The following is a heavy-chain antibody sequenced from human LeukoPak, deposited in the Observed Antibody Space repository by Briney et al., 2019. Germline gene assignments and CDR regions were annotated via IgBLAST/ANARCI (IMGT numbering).Heavy chain of an antibody. D-gene: IGHD6-13*01. CDR2: ISGSGDST. V-gene: IGHV3-23*01. J-gene: IGHJ4*02. CDR1: GFTFSSYA. CDR3: AKLDIAAAGTVGYNG. Sequence: PGGSLRLSCAASGFTFSSYAMSWVRQAPGKGLEWVSAISGSGDSTYFADSVKGRFTISRDNSKNTLYLQMNSLRAEDTTVYYCAKLDIAAAGTVGYNGWGQGTLVTVSS.